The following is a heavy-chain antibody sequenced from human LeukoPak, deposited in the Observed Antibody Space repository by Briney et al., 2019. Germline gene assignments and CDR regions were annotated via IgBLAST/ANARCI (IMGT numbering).Heavy chain of an antibody. CDR2: INHSGST. V-gene: IGHV4-34*01. D-gene: IGHD6-13*01. CDR3: ARGRYLTTSGGAAAGFLDY. J-gene: IGHJ4*02. CDR1: GGSFSGYY. Sequence: PSETLSLTCAVSGGSFSGYYWNWIRQSPGKGLEWIGEINHSGSTHYNPSLKSRVTISVDTSQKQFSLRLTSVTAADTAVYYCARGRYLTTSGGAAAGFLDYWGQGSLVTVST.